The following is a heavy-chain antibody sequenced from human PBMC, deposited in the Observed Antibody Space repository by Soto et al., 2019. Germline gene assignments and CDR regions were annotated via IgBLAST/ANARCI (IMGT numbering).Heavy chain of an antibody. CDR1: GYSFTNYW. V-gene: IGHV5-10-1*01. D-gene: IGHD3-10*01. CDR3: ARRNGLGEFEH. CDR2: IDPSDSYS. J-gene: IGHJ4*02. Sequence: GESLKISCKGSGYSFTNYWISWVRQMPGKGLEWMGRIDPSDSYSNCSPSFQGHVTISADKSISTAYLQWSSLKASDTAMYYCARRNGLGEFEHWGQGTLVTVSS.